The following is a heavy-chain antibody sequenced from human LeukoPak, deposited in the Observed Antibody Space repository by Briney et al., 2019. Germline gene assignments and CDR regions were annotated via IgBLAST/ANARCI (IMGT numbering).Heavy chain of an antibody. Sequence: ASVKVSSKASGYTFTSYYMHWVRQAPGQGLEWMGIINPSGGNTSYAQKFQGRVTMTRDTSTSTVYMELSSLRSEDTAVYYCASENYGSGSYFVSGMDVWGKGTTVTVSS. CDR3: ASENYGSGSYFVSGMDV. V-gene: IGHV1-46*03. CDR2: INPSGGNT. D-gene: IGHD3-10*01. J-gene: IGHJ6*04. CDR1: GYTFTSYY.